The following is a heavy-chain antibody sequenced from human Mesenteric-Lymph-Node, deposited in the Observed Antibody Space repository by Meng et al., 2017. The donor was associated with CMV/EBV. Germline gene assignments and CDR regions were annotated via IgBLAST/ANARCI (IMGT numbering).Heavy chain of an antibody. V-gene: IGHV3-23*01. CDR2: ISGSGGST. CDR3: AKDRFEYQLLSFFDY. Sequence: GESLKISCAASGFTFSSYGMSWVRQAPGKGLEWVSAISGSGGSTYYADSVKDRFTISRDNSKNTLYLQMNSLRVEDTAVYYCAKDRFEYQLLSFFDYWGQGTLVTVSS. J-gene: IGHJ4*02. CDR1: GFTFSSYG. D-gene: IGHD2-2*01.